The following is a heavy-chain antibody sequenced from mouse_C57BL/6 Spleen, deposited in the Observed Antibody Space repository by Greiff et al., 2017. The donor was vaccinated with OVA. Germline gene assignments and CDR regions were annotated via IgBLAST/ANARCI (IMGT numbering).Heavy chain of an antibody. D-gene: IGHD2-5*01. J-gene: IGHJ4*01. CDR2: FYPGSGSI. CDR3: ARHEEGDDSKGYYAMDY. Sequence: QVPLQQSGAELVKPGASVQLSCKASGYTFTEYTIHWVKQRSGQGLEWIGWFYPGSGSIKYNEKFKDKATLTADKSSSTVYMELRRLTSEDSAGYFCARHEEGDDSKGYYAMDYWGQGTSVTVSS. V-gene: IGHV1-62-2*01. CDR1: GYTFTEYT.